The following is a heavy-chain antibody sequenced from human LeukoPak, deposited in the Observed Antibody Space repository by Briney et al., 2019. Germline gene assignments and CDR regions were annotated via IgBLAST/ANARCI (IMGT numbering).Heavy chain of an antibody. Sequence: GASVKVSCKASGGTFSSYAISWVRQAPGRGLEWMGGITPIFGTANYAQKFQGRVTITADKSTSTAYMELSSLRSEDTAVYYCAGGGSQRRKFDPWGQGTLVTVSS. CDR1: GGTFSSYA. D-gene: IGHD3-16*01. V-gene: IGHV1-69*06. CDR3: AGGGSQRRKFDP. CDR2: ITPIFGTA. J-gene: IGHJ5*02.